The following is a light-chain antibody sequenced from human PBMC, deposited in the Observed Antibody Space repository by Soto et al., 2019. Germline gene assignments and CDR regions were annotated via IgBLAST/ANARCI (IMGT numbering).Light chain of an antibody. J-gene: IGLJ2*01. CDR3: SSYTSSSNLVV. CDR1: SSDVGGYNY. V-gene: IGLV2-14*01. Sequence: QSVLTQPASVSGSPGQSITISCTGTSSDVGGYNYVAWYQQHPGKAPKLMIYEVSNRPSGVSNRFSGSKSGNTASLTISGLKADDEADYYCSSYTSSSNLVVFGGGTTVTVL. CDR2: EVS.